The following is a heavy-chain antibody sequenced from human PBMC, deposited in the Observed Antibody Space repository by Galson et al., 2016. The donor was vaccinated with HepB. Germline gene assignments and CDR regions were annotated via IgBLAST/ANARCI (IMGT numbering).Heavy chain of an antibody. Sequence: SVKVSCKASGFTFISTTIQWVRLVRGQRPEWMGWIVVGSGVTNYKQKFQERVTITRDMSTSTTYMELNSLRSEDTAVYYCAAERRYSYELDVWGLGTPVTVSS. CDR3: AAERRYSYELDV. V-gene: IGHV1-58*02. J-gene: IGHJ6*02. CDR1: GFTFISTT. D-gene: IGHD3-9*01. CDR2: IVVGSGVT.